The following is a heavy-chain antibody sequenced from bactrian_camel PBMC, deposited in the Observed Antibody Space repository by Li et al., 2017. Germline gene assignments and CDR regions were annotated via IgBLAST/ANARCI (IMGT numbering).Heavy chain of an antibody. CDR1: TRFSTDFLDSD. Sequence: HVQLVESGGGSVRPGESLRLSCTATTRFSTDFLDSDMGWYRQTPGNECELVASVSASGITLYGDSVKGRFTISQDNSKNTLFLQMNSLKSEDTAMYYCAAARPTLCRSWSAYNYWGQGTQVTVS. J-gene: IGHJ4*01. D-gene: IGHD6*01. CDR2: VSASGIT. V-gene: IGHV3S53*01. CDR3: AAARPTLCRSWSAYNY.